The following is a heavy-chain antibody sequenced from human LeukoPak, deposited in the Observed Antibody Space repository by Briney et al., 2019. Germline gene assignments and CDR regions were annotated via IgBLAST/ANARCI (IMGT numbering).Heavy chain of an antibody. J-gene: IGHJ4*02. V-gene: IGHV1-69*10. D-gene: IGHD2-2*01. CDR2: IIPIFNIE. CDR1: GGTFSSNA. Sequence: SVKVSCKVSGGTFSSNAISWVRQAPGQGLEWMGGIIPIFNIENYAQNFQGRVTITADKSTSTAYMELISLRFEDTAVYYCARGRLIGAPDERYYLDDWGQGILVTVSS. CDR3: ARGRLIGAPDERYYLDD.